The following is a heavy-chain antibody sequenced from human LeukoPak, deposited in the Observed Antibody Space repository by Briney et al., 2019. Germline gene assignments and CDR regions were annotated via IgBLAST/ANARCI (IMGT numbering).Heavy chain of an antibody. CDR3: ARDWPCSGGSYFDY. D-gene: IGHD2-15*01. Sequence: ASVKVSCKASGYTFSGYYIQWVRQAPGQGLEWMGWIDPKNGGTNYAPSFQGRVTMTRDTPVNTAYMELSSLRSDDTAMYYCARDWPCSGGSYFDYWGQGTLVTVP. CDR1: GYTFSGYY. J-gene: IGHJ4*02. CDR2: IDPKNGGT. V-gene: IGHV1-2*02.